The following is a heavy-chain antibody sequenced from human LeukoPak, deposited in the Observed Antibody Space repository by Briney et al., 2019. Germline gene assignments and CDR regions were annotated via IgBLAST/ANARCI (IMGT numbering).Heavy chain of an antibody. CDR1: GGSISSSSYY. D-gene: IGHD2-21*02. CDR3: ARRVGSCGGDCYFDY. CDR2: IYYSGST. V-gene: IGHV4-39*01. J-gene: IGHJ4*02. Sequence: ASETLSLTCTVSGGSISSSSYYWGWIRQPPGRGLEWIGSIYYSGSTYYNPSLKSRVTISVDTSKNQFSLKLSSVTAADTAVYYCARRVGSCGGDCYFDYWGQGTLVTVSS.